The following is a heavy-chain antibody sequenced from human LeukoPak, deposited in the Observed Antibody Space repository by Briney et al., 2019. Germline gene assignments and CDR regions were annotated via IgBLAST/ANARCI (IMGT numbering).Heavy chain of an antibody. CDR2: ISYDGSNK. J-gene: IGHJ4*02. D-gene: IGHD6-13*01. CDR3: VKDRWVDH. V-gene: IGHV3-30-3*02. Sequence: GLEWVAVISYDGSNKYYADSVKGRFTISRDNSKNTLYLQMSSLRPEDTAVYYCVKDRWVDHWGQGTLVTVSS.